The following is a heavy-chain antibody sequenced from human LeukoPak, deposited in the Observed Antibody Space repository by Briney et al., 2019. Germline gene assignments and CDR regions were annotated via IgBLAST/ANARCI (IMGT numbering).Heavy chain of an antibody. CDR2: IRSKAYGGTT. D-gene: IGHD3-3*01. V-gene: IGHV3-49*03. CDR1: GFTFGDYA. J-gene: IGHJ4*02. Sequence: GGSLRLSCTASGFTFGDYAMSWFRQAPGKGLEWVGFIRSKAYGGTTEYAASVKGRFTISRDDSKSIAYLQMNSLKTEDTAVYYCTREGVFGVVILDYWGQGTLVTVSS. CDR3: TREGVFGVVILDY.